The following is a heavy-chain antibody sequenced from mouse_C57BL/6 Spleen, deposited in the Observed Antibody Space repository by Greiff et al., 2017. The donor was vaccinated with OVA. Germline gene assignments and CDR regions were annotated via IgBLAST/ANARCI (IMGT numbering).Heavy chain of an antibody. D-gene: IGHD1-1*01. CDR1: GYAFTNYL. Sequence: QVQLQQSGAELVRPGTSVKVSCKASGYAFTNYLIEWVKQRPGQGLEWIGVINPGSGGTNYNEKFKGKATLTADKSSSTAYMQLSSLTSEDSAVYFCASSVITRFDYWGQGTTLTVSS. J-gene: IGHJ2*01. CDR2: INPGSGGT. V-gene: IGHV1-54*01. CDR3: ASSVITRFDY.